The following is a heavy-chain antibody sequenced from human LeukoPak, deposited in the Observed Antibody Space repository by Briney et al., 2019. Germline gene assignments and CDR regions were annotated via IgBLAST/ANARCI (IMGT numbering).Heavy chain of an antibody. CDR1: GFTFSDYA. J-gene: IGHJ3*02. CDR3: AKDFSSGYLGDGFDI. Sequence: GGSLRLSCAASGFTFSDYAMSWVRQATGKGLEWVSGIGNSGNSTYYADSVKGRFTISRDNSRNTLYLQMNSLRVEDTALFYCAKDFSSGYLGDGFDIWGQGTMVTVSA. D-gene: IGHD3-22*01. CDR2: IGNSGNST. V-gene: IGHV3-23*01.